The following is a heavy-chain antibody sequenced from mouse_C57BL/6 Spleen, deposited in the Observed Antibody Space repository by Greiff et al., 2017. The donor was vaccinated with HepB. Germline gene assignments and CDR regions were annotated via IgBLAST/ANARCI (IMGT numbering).Heavy chain of an antibody. D-gene: IGHD3-1*01. CDR3: ARIWDSTDGYAMDY. CDR2: INPNNGGT. V-gene: IGHV1-26*01. J-gene: IGHJ4*01. CDR1: GYTFTDYY. Sequence: VQLQQSGPEPVKPGASVKISCKASGYTFTDYYMNWVKQSHGKSLEWIGDINPNNGGTSYNQKFKGKATLTVDKSSSTAYMELRSLTSEDSAVYYCARIWDSTDGYAMDYWGQGTSVTVSS.